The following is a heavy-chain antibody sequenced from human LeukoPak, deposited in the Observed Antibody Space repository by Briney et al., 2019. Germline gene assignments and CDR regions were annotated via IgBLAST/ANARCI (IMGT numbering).Heavy chain of an antibody. J-gene: IGHJ4*02. V-gene: IGHV1-69*13. CDR3: ARDRYRAYCGGDCYPDHY. Sequence: ASVKVSCKASGGTFSSYAISCVPQAPGQGLEWVGGIIPIFGTANYAQKFQGRVTITADESTSTAYMELSSLRSEDTAVYYCARDRYRAYCGGDCYPDHYWGQGTLVTVSS. D-gene: IGHD2-21*01. CDR2: IIPIFGTA. CDR1: GGTFSSYA.